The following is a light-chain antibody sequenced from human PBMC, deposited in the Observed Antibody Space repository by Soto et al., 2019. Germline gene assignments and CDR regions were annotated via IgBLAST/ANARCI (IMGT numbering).Light chain of an antibody. V-gene: IGKV1-27*01. J-gene: IGKJ5*01. Sequence: DIQMTQSPSSLSASVGDRVTITCRASQGISNYLAWYQQKPGKVPKLLIYAASTMQSGIPDRFSGSGSGTDFTLTISSLQPEDFAAYYCQQYNSAPCTFGQGTRLDIK. CDR1: QGISNY. CDR3: QQYNSAPCT. CDR2: AAS.